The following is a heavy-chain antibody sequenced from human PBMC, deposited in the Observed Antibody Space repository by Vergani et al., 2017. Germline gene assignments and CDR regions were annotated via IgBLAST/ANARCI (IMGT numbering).Heavy chain of an antibody. V-gene: IGHV3-30-3*01. D-gene: IGHD3/OR15-3a*01. CDR3: ARGSNGLVTN. CDR1: GFTFSSYA. CDR2: ISYDGSNK. J-gene: IGHJ4*02. Sequence: VQLVESGGGVVQPGRSLRLSCAASGFTFSSYAMHWVRQAPGKGLEWVAGISYDGSNKYYADSVKGRFTISRDNSKNTLYLQMNSLRAEDTAVYYCARGSNGLVTNWGQGTLVTVSS.